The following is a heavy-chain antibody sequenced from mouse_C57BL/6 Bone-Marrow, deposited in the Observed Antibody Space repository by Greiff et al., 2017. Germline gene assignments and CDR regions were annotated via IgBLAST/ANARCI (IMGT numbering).Heavy chain of an antibody. Sequence: VQLQQSGTVLARPGASVKMSCKTSGYTFTSYWMHWVKQRPGQGLEWIGAIYPGNSDTSSNQKFKGKAKLTAVTSASTAYMELSSLTNEDSAVYYCTREGYRSNYLAWFAYWGQGTLVTVSA. J-gene: IGHJ3*01. CDR3: TREGYRSNYLAWFAY. V-gene: IGHV1-5*01. CDR2: IYPGNSDT. CDR1: GYTFTSYW. D-gene: IGHD2-5*01.